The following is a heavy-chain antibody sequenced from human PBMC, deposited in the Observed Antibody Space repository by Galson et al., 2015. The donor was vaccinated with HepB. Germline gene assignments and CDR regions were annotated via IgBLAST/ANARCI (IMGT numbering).Heavy chain of an antibody. CDR1: GFTFSSYS. V-gene: IGHV3-21*01. D-gene: IGHD6-6*01. Sequence: SLRLSCAASGFTFSSYSMNWVRQAPGKGLEWVSSISSSISSSSYIYYADSVRGRFTISRDNAKNALYLQMNSLRAEDTAVYYCARIEYSSSSVDYWGQGTLVTVSS. J-gene: IGHJ4*02. CDR2: ISSSISSSSYI. CDR3: ARIEYSSSSVDY.